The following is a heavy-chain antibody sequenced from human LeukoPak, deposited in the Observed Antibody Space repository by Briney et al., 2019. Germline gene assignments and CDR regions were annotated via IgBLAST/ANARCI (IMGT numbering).Heavy chain of an antibody. Sequence: ASVKVSCKASGGTFSSYAISWVRQAPGQGLEWMGGIIPIFGSANYAQKFQGRVTITADKSTSTAYMELSSLRSEDTAVYYCARANMVRGVGSFFDRNCFDPWGQRTLVTVSS. CDR1: GGTFSSYA. CDR2: IIPIFGSA. D-gene: IGHD3-10*01. V-gene: IGHV1-69*06. J-gene: IGHJ5*02. CDR3: ARANMVRGVGSFFDRNCFDP.